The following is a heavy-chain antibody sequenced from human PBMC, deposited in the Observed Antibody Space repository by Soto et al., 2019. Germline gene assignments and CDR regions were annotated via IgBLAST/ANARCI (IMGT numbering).Heavy chain of an antibody. V-gene: IGHV4-59*01. CDR3: SRGGHYYHSIF. CDR2: LYYSGST. CDR1: GGSISGYY. J-gene: IGHJ4*02. D-gene: IGHD3-22*01. Sequence: SETLSLTCTVSGGSISGYYWSWIRQPPGKGLEWIGYLYYSGSTNYNPSLKSRVTISVDTSKNQFSLKLTSVTAADTAVYYCSRGGHYYHSIFWGPGTLVPVSS.